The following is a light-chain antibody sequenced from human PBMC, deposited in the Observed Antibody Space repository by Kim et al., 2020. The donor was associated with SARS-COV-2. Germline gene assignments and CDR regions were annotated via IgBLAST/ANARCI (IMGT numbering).Light chain of an antibody. CDR2: DVS. J-gene: IGLJ1*01. CDR1: SSDVGGYNY. CDR3: SSYTSSSTWV. Sequence: GQSITISCTGTSSDVGGYNYVSWYQQPPGKAPKLMIYDVSKRPSGVSNRFSGSKSGNTASLTISGLQAEDEADYYCSSYTSSSTWVFGTGTKVTVL. V-gene: IGLV2-14*04.